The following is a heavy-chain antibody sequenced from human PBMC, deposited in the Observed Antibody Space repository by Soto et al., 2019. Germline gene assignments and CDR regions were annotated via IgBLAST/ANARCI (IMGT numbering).Heavy chain of an antibody. CDR1: DGSISSGGYY. D-gene: IGHD1-1*01. CDR2: IYYSGST. J-gene: IGHJ5*02. V-gene: IGHV4-31*03. Sequence: SETLSLTCTVSDGSISSGGYYWSWIRQHPGKGLEWIGYIYYSGSTYYNPSLKSRVTISVDTSKNQFSLKLSSVTAADTAVYYCARERTQYNWFGPWGQGTLLTVSS. CDR3: ARERTQYNWFGP.